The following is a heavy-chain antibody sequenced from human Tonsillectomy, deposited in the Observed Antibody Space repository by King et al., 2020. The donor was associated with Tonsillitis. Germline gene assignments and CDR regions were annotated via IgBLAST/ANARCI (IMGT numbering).Heavy chain of an antibody. Sequence: VQLVESGGGLVQPGGSLRLSCAASGFTVSSNHMSWVRQAPGKGLEWVSVIYIAGSTYYADSVKGRFTISRDNSKNTLYLQMNSLRAEDTAVYYCARDRVAVAGTVDYWGQGTLVTVSS. V-gene: IGHV3-66*01. CDR2: IYIAGST. CDR3: ARDRVAVAGTVDY. CDR1: GFTVSSNH. J-gene: IGHJ4*02. D-gene: IGHD6-19*01.